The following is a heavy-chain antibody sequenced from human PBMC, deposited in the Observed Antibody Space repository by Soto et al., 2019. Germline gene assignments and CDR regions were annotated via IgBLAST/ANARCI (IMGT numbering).Heavy chain of an antibody. V-gene: IGHV4-31*03. CDR2: IYYSGST. CDR1: GGSISSGGYY. D-gene: IGHD3-22*01. J-gene: IGHJ4*02. CDR3: ARVRYYYDSSGSLYFDY. Sequence: SETLSLTCTVSGGSISSGGYYWSRIRQHPGKGLEWIGYIYYSGSTYYNPSLKSRVTISVDTSKNQFSLKLTSVTVADTAVYYCARVRYYYDSSGSLYFDYWGQGTLVTVSS.